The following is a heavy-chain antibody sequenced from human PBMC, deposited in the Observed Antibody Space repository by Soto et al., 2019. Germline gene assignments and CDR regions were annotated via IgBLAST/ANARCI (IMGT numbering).Heavy chain of an antibody. CDR3: TRGELWWDY. J-gene: IGHJ4*02. Sequence: QVQLQESGPGLVKPSQTLSLICTVSGGSISSHDDYWSWIRQLPGEGLEWIGFIYHNGNTFYNPTLKSRLTISRDTSKNQFSLKLRSVTAADTAVYYCTRGELWWDYWGQGTLVTVSS. D-gene: IGHD2-21*01. V-gene: IGHV4-30-4*08. CDR2: IYHNGNT. CDR1: GGSISSHDDY.